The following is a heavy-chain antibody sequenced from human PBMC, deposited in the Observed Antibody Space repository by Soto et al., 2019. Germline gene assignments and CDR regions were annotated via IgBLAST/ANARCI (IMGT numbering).Heavy chain of an antibody. Sequence: QVHLVQSGAEVKKPGASVKVSCKGSGYAFTTYGITWVRQAPGQGLEWMGWISAHNGNTNYAQKLQGRFTVTRDTSTSTAFIEMSSLRSDDPAVYYSARGRYGDYWGQGALVTVSS. D-gene: IGHD1-1*01. V-gene: IGHV1-18*01. CDR2: ISAHNGNT. CDR3: ARGRYGDY. CDR1: GYAFTTYG. J-gene: IGHJ4*02.